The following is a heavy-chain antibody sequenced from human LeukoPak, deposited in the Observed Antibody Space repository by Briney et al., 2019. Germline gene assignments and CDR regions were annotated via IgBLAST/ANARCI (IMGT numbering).Heavy chain of an antibody. J-gene: IGHJ5*02. CDR3: AREGYCSGGSCYGLTFDP. CDR1: GFTFSSYW. CDR2: IKQDGSEK. V-gene: IGHV3-7*01. D-gene: IGHD2-15*01. Sequence: GGSLRLSCAASGFTFSSYWMSWVRQAPGKGLEWVANIKQDGSEKYYVDSVKGRFTISRDNAKNSLYLQMNSLRAEDTAVYYCAREGYCSGGSCYGLTFDPWGQGTLVTVSP.